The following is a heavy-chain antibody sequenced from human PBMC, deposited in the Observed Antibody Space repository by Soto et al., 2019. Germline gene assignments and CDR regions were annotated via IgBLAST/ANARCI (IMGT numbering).Heavy chain of an antibody. CDR2: ISAYNGNT. Sequence: QVQLVQSGAEVKKPGASVKVSCKASGYSFTSYGISWVRQAPGQGLEWMGWISAYNGNTNYAQKLQGRVTMTTDTPTSTANMELRARRSDDTAVYYCARDNGFGEPDVWGQGTTVPVSS. CDR3: ARDNGFGEPDV. CDR1: GYSFTSYG. V-gene: IGHV1-18*01. D-gene: IGHD3-10*01. J-gene: IGHJ6*02.